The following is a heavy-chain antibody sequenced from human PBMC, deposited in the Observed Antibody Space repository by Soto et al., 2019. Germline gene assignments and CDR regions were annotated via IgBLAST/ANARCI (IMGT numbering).Heavy chain of an antibody. CDR2: IYYSGST. D-gene: IGHD3-16*01. CDR3: ATHPGEPRGN. V-gene: IGHV4-61*01. J-gene: IGHJ4*01. Sequence: LSETLSLTCTVSGGSVSSGSYYWSWIRQPPGKGLEWIGYIYYSGSTNYNPSLKSRVTISVDTSKNQFSLKLSSVTAADTAVYYCATHPGEPRGNWGHGSLVTVSA. CDR1: GGSVSSGSYY.